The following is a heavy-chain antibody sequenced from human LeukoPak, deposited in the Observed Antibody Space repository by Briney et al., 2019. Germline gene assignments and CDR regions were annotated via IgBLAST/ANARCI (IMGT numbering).Heavy chain of an antibody. CDR2: ISGSGGST. D-gene: IGHD6-6*01. CDR3: AKSWQYSKTWVDY. Sequence: GGSLRLSCAASGFTFSSYAMSWVRQAPGKGLEWVSVISGSGGSTYSADSVKGRFTISRDNSKNTLYVQMNSLRAEDTAVYYCAKSWQYSKTWVDYWGQGTLVTVSS. V-gene: IGHV3-23*01. CDR1: GFTFSSYA. J-gene: IGHJ4*02.